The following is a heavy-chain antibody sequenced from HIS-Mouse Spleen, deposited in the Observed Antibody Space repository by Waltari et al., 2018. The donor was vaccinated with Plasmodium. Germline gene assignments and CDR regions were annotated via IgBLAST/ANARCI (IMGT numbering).Heavy chain of an antibody. Sequence: QLQLQASGPGLVKPSETLSLTCTVPAGSISSSSYYLGWIRQPPGKGLEWIGSIYYSGSTYYNPSLKSRVTISVDTSKNQFSLKLSSVTAADTAVYYCARDRITGTSYFDYWGQGTLVTVSS. CDR3: ARDRITGTSYFDY. CDR1: AGSISSSSYY. V-gene: IGHV4-39*07. D-gene: IGHD1-7*01. CDR2: IYYSGST. J-gene: IGHJ4*02.